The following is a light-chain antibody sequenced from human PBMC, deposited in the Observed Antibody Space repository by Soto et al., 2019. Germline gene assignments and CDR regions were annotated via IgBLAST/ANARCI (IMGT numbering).Light chain of an antibody. CDR1: QSVNRY. J-gene: IGKJ1*01. CDR3: QQRNNWPWT. V-gene: IGKV3-11*01. CDR2: DAS. Sequence: EIVLTQSPATLSLSPGERATLSCRASQSVNRYLAWYQQKPGQAPRLLIYDASNRATGIPARFSGSGSGTDFTLTISSLEPEDFEVYYCQQRNNWPWTFGQGTKVEI.